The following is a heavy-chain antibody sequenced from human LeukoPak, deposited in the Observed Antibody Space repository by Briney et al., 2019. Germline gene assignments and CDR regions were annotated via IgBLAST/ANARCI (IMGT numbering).Heavy chain of an antibody. CDR2: ITYDGSSQ. CDR3: AKVGAAAGVKGTPNTFDY. D-gene: IGHD6-13*01. CDR1: GFTFSSYA. Sequence: PGGSLRLSCAASGFTFSSYAMHWVRQAPGKGLEWVALITYDGSSQYYADSVKGRFPISRDNSKNTLYLQMNSLRAEDTAVYYCAKVGAAAGVKGTPNTFDYWGQGTLVTVSS. J-gene: IGHJ4*02. V-gene: IGHV3-30*04.